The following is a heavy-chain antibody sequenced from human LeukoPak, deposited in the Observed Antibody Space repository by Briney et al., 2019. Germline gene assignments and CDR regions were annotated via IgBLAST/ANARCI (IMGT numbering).Heavy chain of an antibody. V-gene: IGHV3-23*01. CDR2: ISGSGGSA. CDR1: GFTFSSYA. D-gene: IGHD2/OR15-2a*01. CDR3: AKDRGKSMATFDY. J-gene: IGHJ4*02. Sequence: QSGGSLRLSCAASGFTFSSYAMSWVRQAPGKGLEWVSAISGSGGSAYYADSVKGRFTISRDNSKNTLYLQMNSLRAEDTAVYYCAKDRGKSMATFDYWGQGTLVTVSS.